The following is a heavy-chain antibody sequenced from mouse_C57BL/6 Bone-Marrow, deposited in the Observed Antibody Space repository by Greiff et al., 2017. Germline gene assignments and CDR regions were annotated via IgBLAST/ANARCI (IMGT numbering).Heavy chain of an antibody. J-gene: IGHJ2*01. CDR2: IDPENGDT. V-gene: IGHV14-4*01. CDR3: TTVVHY. Sequence: EVQLQQSGAELVRPGASVKLSCTASGFNIKDDYMHWVKQRPEQGLEWIGWIDPENGDTEYAAKIKGKATITADTSSNTAYVQLSSLASEDTAVYYCTTVVHYWGQGTTLTVSS. D-gene: IGHD1-1*01. CDR1: GFNIKDDY.